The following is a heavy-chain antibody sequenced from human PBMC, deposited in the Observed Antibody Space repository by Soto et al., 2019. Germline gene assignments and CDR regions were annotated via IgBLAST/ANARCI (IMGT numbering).Heavy chain of an antibody. CDR1: GGSISSSSYY. CDR2: IYYSGST. J-gene: IGHJ4*02. Sequence: SETLSLTCTVSGGSISSSSYYWGWIRQPPGKGLEWIGSIYYSGSTYYNPSLKSRVTISVDTSKNQFSLKLSSVTAADTAVYYCAGGPFTDYYDSSGSLFDYWGQGTLVTVSS. CDR3: AGGPFTDYYDSSGSLFDY. D-gene: IGHD3-22*01. V-gene: IGHV4-39*01.